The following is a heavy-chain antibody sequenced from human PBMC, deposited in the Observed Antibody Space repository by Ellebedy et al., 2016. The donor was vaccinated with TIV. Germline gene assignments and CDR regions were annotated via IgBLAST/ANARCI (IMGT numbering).Heavy chain of an antibody. V-gene: IGHV4-34*01. CDR1: GGSLSGYY. CDR2: INHSGST. Sequence: MPSETLSLTCAVYGGSLSGYYWSWIRQPPGKGLEWIGDINHSGSTNYNPPLKSRVTMSIDTSKKQFSLKLSSVTAADTAVYYCARSPPTITGTTGRFDYWGQGTLVTVSS. J-gene: IGHJ4*02. D-gene: IGHD1-7*01. CDR3: ARSPPTITGTTGRFDY.